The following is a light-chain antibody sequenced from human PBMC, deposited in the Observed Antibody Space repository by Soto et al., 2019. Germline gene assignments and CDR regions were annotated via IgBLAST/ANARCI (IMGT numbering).Light chain of an antibody. CDR2: YTS. CDR3: ATWDDGLDGYF. Sequence: QSVLTQSPSASGTPGQGVTISCSGRSSNIGSNSVSWYQHLPGTAPKLVIYYTSRRLSGVPDRFSGSKSGTSASLAISGLQSEDEADYYCATWDDGLDGYFFGTGTKVTVL. J-gene: IGLJ1*01. CDR1: SSNIGSNS. V-gene: IGLV1-44*01.